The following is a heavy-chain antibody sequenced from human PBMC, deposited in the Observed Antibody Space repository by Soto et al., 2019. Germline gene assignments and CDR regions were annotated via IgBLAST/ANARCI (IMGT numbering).Heavy chain of an antibody. Sequence: VGSLRLSCAASGFTFSSYAMSWVRQAPGKGLEWVSAISGSGGSTYYADSVKGRFTISRDNSKNTLYLQMSSLRAEDTAVYYCAKGTLPPYYYYGMDVWGQGTTVTVSS. CDR1: GFTFSSYA. CDR2: ISGSGGST. J-gene: IGHJ6*02. CDR3: AKGTLPPYYYYGMDV. V-gene: IGHV3-23*01.